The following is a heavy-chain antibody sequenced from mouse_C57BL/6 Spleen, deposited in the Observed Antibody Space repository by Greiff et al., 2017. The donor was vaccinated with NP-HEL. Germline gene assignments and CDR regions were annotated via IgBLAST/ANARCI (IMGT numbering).Heavy chain of an antibody. CDR1: GFTFSDFY. CDR3: ARDEDYYAMDY. CDR2: SRNKANDYTT. Sequence: EVQLVESGGGLVQSGRSLRLSCAPSGFTFSDFYMEWVRQAPGKGLEWIAASRNKANDYTTEYSASVKGRFIVSRDTSQSILYLQMNALRAEDTAIYYCARDEDYYAMDYWGQGTSVTVSS. V-gene: IGHV7-1*01. J-gene: IGHJ4*01.